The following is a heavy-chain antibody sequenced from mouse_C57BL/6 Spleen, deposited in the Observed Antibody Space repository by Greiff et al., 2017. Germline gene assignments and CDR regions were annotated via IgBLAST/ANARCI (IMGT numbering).Heavy chain of an antibody. V-gene: IGHV1-42*01. J-gene: IGHJ4*01. D-gene: IGHD2-2*01. CDR1: GYSFTGYY. Sequence: VQLKQSGPELVKPGASVKISCKASGYSFTGYYMNWVKQSPEKSLEWIGEINPSTGGTTYNQKFKAKATLTVDKSSSTAYMQLKSLTSEDSAVYYCAFYYGYDYAMDYWGQGTSVTVSS. CDR3: AFYYGYDYAMDY. CDR2: INPSTGGT.